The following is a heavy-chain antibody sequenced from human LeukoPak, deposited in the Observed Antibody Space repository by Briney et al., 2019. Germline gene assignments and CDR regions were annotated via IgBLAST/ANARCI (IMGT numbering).Heavy chain of an antibody. V-gene: IGHV3-66*01. CDR1: GFTVSSNY. D-gene: IGHD6-19*01. CDR3: ARAVSSGWYVVYFDY. CDR2: IYSGGST. Sequence: GSLRLSCAASGFTVSSNYMSWVRQAPGKGLEWVSVIYSGGSTYYADSVKGRFTISRDNSKNTLYLQMNSLRAEDTAVYYCARAVSSGWYVVYFDYWGQGTLVTVSS. J-gene: IGHJ4*02.